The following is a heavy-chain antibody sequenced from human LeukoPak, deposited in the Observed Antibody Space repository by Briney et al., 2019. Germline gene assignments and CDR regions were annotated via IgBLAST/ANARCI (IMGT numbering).Heavy chain of an antibody. CDR2: ISWNSGSI. Sequence: GGSLRLSCAASGFTFDDYAMHWVRQAPGKGLEWVSGISWNSGSIGYADSVKGRFTISRDNAKNSLYLQMNSLRAEDTALYYCAKAQGPIVEASPFDYWGQGTLVTVSS. V-gene: IGHV3-9*01. CDR3: AKAQGPIVEASPFDY. J-gene: IGHJ4*02. D-gene: IGHD1-26*01. CDR1: GFTFDDYA.